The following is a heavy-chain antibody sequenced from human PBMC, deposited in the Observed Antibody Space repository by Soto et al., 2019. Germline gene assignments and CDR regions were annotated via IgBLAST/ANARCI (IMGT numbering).Heavy chain of an antibody. CDR2: IDPSDSYT. CDR1: GYSFTSYW. D-gene: IGHD3-22*01. J-gene: IGHJ3*02. Sequence: GESLKISCKGSGYSFTSYWISWVRQMPGKGLEWMGRIDPSDSYTNYSPSFQGHVTISADKSISTAYLQWSSLKASDTAMYYCASRYYYDSSGYYSGDAFDIWRQGTMVTV. V-gene: IGHV5-10-1*01. CDR3: ASRYYYDSSGYYSGDAFDI.